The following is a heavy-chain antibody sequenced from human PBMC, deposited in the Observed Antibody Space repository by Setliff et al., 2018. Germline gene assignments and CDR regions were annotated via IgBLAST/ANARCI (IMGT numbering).Heavy chain of an antibody. Sequence: ASVKVSCKASGYTFTSYDINWVRQGTGQGLEWMGWMNPNSGNTGYAQKFQGRVTITRNTSISTAYMELSSLRSEDTAVYYCARSGGGYDFWSGYLVSHYYYYYYMDVWGKGTTVTVSS. CDR1: GYTFTSYD. D-gene: IGHD3-3*01. J-gene: IGHJ6*03. CDR2: MNPNSGNT. CDR3: ARSGGGYDFWSGYLVSHYYYYYYMDV. V-gene: IGHV1-8*03.